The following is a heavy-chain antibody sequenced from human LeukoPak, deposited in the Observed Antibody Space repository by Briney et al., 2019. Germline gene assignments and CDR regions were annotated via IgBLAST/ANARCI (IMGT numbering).Heavy chain of an antibody. CDR1: GGTFSSYA. CDR3: ARDPYSSTWSYGMDV. CDR2: IIPIFGTA. V-gene: IGHV1-69*13. J-gene: IGHJ6*02. Sequence: SVKVSFKASGGTFSSYAISWVRQAPGQGLEWMGGIIPIFGTANYAQKFQGRVTITADESTSTAYMELSSLRSEDTAVYYCARDPYSSTWSYGMDVWGQGTTVTVSS. D-gene: IGHD6-6*01.